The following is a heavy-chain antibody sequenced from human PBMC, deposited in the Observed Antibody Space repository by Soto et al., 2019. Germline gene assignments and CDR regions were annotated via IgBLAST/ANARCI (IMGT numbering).Heavy chain of an antibody. V-gene: IGHV1-2*02. Sequence: ASVKVSCKASGYTFTGYYMHWVRQAPGQGLEWMGWINPNSGGTNYAQKFQGRVTMTRDTSISTAYMELSRLRSDDTAVYYCARDDIMITFGGDTATGDYWGQGTLVTVSS. J-gene: IGHJ4*02. CDR3: ARDDIMITFGGDTATGDY. D-gene: IGHD3-16*01. CDR2: INPNSGGT. CDR1: GYTFTGYY.